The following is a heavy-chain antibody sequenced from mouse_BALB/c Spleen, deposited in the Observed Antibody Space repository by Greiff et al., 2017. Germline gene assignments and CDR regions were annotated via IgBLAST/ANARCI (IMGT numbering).Heavy chain of an antibody. V-gene: IGHV2-9*02. CDR3: AFYYYGSSYYAMDY. J-gene: IGHJ4*01. Sequence: VQLQQSGPGLVAPSQSLSITCAVSGFSLTSYGVHWVRQPPGKGLEWLGVIWAGGSTNYNSALMSRLSISKDNSKSQVFLKMNSLQTDDTAMYYCAFYYYGSSYYAMDYWGQGTSVTVSS. D-gene: IGHD1-1*01. CDR2: IWAGGST. CDR1: GFSLTSYG.